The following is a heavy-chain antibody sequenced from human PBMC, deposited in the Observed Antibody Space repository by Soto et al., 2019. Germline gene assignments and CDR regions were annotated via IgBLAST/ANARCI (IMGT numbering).Heavy chain of an antibody. D-gene: IGHD6-13*01. CDR3: ATFILGDSSSWYFDY. V-gene: IGHV1-24*01. CDR2: FDPEDGET. J-gene: IGHJ4*02. Sequence: ASVKVSCKVSGYTLTELSMHWVRQAPGKGLEWMGGFDPEDGETIYAQKFQGRVTMSEDTSTDTAYMELSSLRSEDTAVYYCATFILGDSSSWYFDYWGQGTLVTVSS. CDR1: GYTLTELS.